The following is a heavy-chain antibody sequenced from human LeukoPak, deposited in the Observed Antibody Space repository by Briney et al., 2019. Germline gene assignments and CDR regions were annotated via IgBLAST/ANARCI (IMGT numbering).Heavy chain of an antibody. CDR3: AREWGGYYGDYANDAFDI. CDR1: GFTFSSYS. CDR2: ISSSSSYI. D-gene: IGHD4-17*01. Sequence: GGSLRLSCAASGFTFSSYSMNWVRQAPGKGLEWVSSISSSSSYIYYADSVKGRFTISRDNAKNSLYLQMNSLRAEDTAVYYCAREWGGYYGDYANDAFDIWGQGTMVTVSS. V-gene: IGHV3-21*01. J-gene: IGHJ3*02.